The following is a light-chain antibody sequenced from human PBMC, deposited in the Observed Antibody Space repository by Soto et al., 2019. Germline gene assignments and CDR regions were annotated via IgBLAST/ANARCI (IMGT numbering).Light chain of an antibody. J-gene: IGKJ2*01. CDR3: QHYYSFPYT. Sequence: EIVMTQSPATLSVSPGGRATLSCRASQSVSSNLAWYQQKPGQAPRLLIYGASTRATGFPARFSGSGSGTEFTLTISSLQSEDFAVYYCQHYYSFPYTFGQGTKLEIK. CDR1: QSVSSN. CDR2: GAS. V-gene: IGKV3-15*01.